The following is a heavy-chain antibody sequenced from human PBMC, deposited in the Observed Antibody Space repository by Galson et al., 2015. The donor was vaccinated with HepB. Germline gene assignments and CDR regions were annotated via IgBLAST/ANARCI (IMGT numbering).Heavy chain of an antibody. D-gene: IGHD6-13*01. Sequence: SVKVSCKASGYTFTSYYMHWVRQAPRQGLEWMGIINPSGGSTSYAQKFQGRVTMTRDTSTSTVYMELSSLRSEDTAVYYCAPSIAAASPLFDYWGQGTLVTVSS. CDR2: INPSGGST. J-gene: IGHJ4*02. CDR3: APSIAAASPLFDY. V-gene: IGHV1-46*03. CDR1: GYTFTSYY.